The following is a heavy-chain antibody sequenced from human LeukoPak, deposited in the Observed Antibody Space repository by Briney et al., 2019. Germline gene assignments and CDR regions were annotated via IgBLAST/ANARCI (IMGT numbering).Heavy chain of an antibody. J-gene: IGHJ4*02. Sequence: SQTLSLTCAVSGGSISSGGYSWSWIRQPPGKGLEWIGYIYHSGSTYYNPSLKSRVTISVDRSKNQFSLKLSSVTAADTAVYYCARGEGTVVTLDYWGQGTLVIVSS. CDR3: ARGEGTVVTLDY. V-gene: IGHV4-30-2*01. D-gene: IGHD4-23*01. CDR1: GGSISSGGYS. CDR2: IYHSGST.